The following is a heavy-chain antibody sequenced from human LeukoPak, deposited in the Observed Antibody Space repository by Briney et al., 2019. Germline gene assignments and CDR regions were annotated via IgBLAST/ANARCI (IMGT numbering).Heavy chain of an antibody. V-gene: IGHV3-21*04. D-gene: IGHD5/OR15-5a*01. CDR2: ISSSGTYI. J-gene: IGHJ4*02. CDR3: AKKVGLVSAPLYYFDV. Sequence: GGSLRLSCAASRFTFSNYSMSWVRQAPGKGLEWVSSISSSGTYIYYADSVKGRFTISRDNSKNTLFLQMNSLRAEDTAIYYCAKKVGLVSAPLYYFDVWGQGTLVTVSS. CDR1: RFTFSNYS.